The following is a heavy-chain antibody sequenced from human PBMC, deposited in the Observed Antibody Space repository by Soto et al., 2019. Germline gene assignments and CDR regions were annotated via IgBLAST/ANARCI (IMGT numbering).Heavy chain of an antibody. CDR3: AHRGPTYCGGDCYNNSYYFAY. CDR2: IYWNDDK. J-gene: IGHJ4*02. D-gene: IGHD2-21*02. V-gene: IGHV2-5*01. Sequence: SRTTPVKPTQSLTLPFTFSGVSLTTSGVGVGWTRQPPGNALESLALIYWNDDKRYSPSLESRLTITKDTSKNQVVLTMTNMDPVDTATYSCAHRGPTYCGGDCYNNSYYFAYWGQGTLVIVSS. CDR1: GVSLTTSGVG.